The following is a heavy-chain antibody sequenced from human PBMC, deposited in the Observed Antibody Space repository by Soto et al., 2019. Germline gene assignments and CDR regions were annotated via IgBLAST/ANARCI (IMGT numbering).Heavy chain of an antibody. V-gene: IGHV3-30*18. J-gene: IGHJ2*01. CDR1: GFTFSSYG. Sequence: QVQLVESGGGVVQPGRSLRLSCAASGFTFSSYGMHWVRQAPGKGLEWVAVISYDGSNKYYADSAKGRFTISRDNSKNTLYLPMNSLIAEDTAVYYCPKLGYFDLWGRGTLVTVSS. CDR2: ISYDGSNK. CDR3: PKLGYFDL.